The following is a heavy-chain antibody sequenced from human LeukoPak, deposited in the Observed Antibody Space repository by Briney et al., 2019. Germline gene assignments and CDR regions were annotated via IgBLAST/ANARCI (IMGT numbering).Heavy chain of an antibody. CDR1: GFTVSSNS. Sequence: GGSLRLSCTVSGFTVSSNSMSWVRQAPGKGLEWVSSISSSSSYIYYADSVKGRFTISRDNAKNSLYLQMNSLRAEDTAVYYCAKSFPAAGTFGDYWGQGTLVTVSS. CDR3: AKSFPAAGTFGDY. J-gene: IGHJ4*02. D-gene: IGHD6-13*01. CDR2: ISSSSSYI. V-gene: IGHV3-21*01.